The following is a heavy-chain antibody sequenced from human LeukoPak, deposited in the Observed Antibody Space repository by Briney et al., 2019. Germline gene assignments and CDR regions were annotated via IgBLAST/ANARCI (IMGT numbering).Heavy chain of an antibody. V-gene: IGHV6-1*01. CDR1: GDSVSSNSAA. CDR3: ARANSSWRGSDYYYMDV. CDR2: TYYRSKWYN. Sequence: SQTLSLTCAISGDSVSSNSAAWNWIRQSPSRGLEWLGRTYYRSKWYNDYAVSVKGRITINPDTSKNQFSLQLNSVTPEDTAVYYCARANSSWRGSDYYYMDVWGKGTTVTISS. J-gene: IGHJ6*03. D-gene: IGHD6-13*01.